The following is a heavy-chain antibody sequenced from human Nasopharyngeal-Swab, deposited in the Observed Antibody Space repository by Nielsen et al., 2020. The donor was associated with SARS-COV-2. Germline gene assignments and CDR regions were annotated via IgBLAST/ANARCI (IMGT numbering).Heavy chain of an antibody. J-gene: IGHJ4*02. V-gene: IGHV3-53*01. CDR3: ARGPPEYL. CDR2: IYSGGST. D-gene: IGHD1-14*01. Sequence: WIRQPPGKGLEWVSVIYSGGSTYYADSVKGRFTISRDNSKNTLYLQMNSLRAEDTAGYYCARGPPEYLWGQGTLVTVSS.